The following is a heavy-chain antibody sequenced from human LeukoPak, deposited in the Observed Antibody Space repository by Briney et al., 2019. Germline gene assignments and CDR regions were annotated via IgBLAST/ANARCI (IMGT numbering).Heavy chain of an antibody. V-gene: IGHV3-33*06. CDR2: IWYDGSNK. CDR1: GFTFSSYG. D-gene: IGHD3-10*01. CDR3: AKHAYGSGKQAIDY. Sequence: GGSLRLSCAASGFTFSSYGMHWVRQAPGKGLEWVAVIWYDGSNKYYADSVKGRFTISRDNSKNTLYLQMNSLRAEDTAVYYRAKHAYGSGKQAIDYWGQGTLVTVSS. J-gene: IGHJ4*02.